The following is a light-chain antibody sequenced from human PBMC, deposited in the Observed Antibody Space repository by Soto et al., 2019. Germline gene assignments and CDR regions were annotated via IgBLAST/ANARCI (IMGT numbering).Light chain of an antibody. CDR2: DVS. Sequence: QSVLTQPASVSGSPGQSITISCTGTTSDIGDSKYVSWYQQHPGKAPKLMIYDVSNRPSGVSNRFSGSKSGNTASLTISGLQAEDEADYYCSSYTSSGTVLFGGGTKLTV. V-gene: IGLV2-14*03. J-gene: IGLJ3*02. CDR3: SSYTSSGTVL. CDR1: TSDIGDSKY.